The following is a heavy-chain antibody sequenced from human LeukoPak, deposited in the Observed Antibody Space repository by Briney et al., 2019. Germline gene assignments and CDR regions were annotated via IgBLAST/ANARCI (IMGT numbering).Heavy chain of an antibody. CDR1: GITFRIYS. Sequence: GGSLRLSCAVSGITFRIYSINWVRQAPGKGLEWVSYISSSGTTRYYADSVKGRFTISRDNAKNSVYLQMNSLSAEDTAVYYCARWTDSSDYYYAHYGMDVWGQGTTVTVSS. D-gene: IGHD3-22*01. CDR2: ISSSGTTR. CDR3: ARWTDSSDYYYAHYGMDV. J-gene: IGHJ6*02. V-gene: IGHV3-48*04.